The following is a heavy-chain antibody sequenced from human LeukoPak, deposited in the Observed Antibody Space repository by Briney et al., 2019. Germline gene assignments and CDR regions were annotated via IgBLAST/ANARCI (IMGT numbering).Heavy chain of an antibody. D-gene: IGHD4-17*01. CDR3: ARVRGDYLAFDI. Sequence: GMSLRLSWAASGFTFSNDGINWVRQAPGKGLEWVSYISSSSSTIHYADSAQGRFTISRDNAKNSLYLQMNSLRAEDTAVYYCARVRGDYLAFDIWGQGTMVIVSS. CDR1: GFTFSNDG. V-gene: IGHV3-48*01. J-gene: IGHJ3*02. CDR2: ISSSSSTI.